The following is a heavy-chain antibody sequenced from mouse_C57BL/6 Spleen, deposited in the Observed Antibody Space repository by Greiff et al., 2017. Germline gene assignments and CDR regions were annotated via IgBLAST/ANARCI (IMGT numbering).Heavy chain of an antibody. D-gene: IGHD2-14*01. CDR3: ASSWVPPFDY. V-gene: IGHV1-69*01. CDR2: IDPSDSYT. CDR1: GYTFTSYW. J-gene: IGHJ2*01. Sequence: VQLQQPGAELVMPGASVKLSCKASGYTFTSYWMHWVKQRPGQGLEWIGEIDPSDSYTNYNQKFKGKSTLTVDKSSSTAYMQLSSLTSEDSAVYYCASSWVPPFDYWGQGTTLTVSS.